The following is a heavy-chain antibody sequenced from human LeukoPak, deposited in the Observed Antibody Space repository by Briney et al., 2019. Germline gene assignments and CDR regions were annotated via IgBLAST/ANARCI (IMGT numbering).Heavy chain of an antibody. J-gene: IGHJ4*02. CDR3: ARQSMGPSTNLDY. V-gene: IGHV5-51*01. Sequence: GESLKISCKGSGYSFTSYWIGWVRQMPGKALEWMGIIYPGDSDTRYSPSFQGQVTISADKSISTAYLQWSSLKASDTAMYHCARQSMGPSTNLDYWGQGTLVTVSS. CDR2: IYPGDSDT. D-gene: IGHD2-8*01. CDR1: GYSFTSYW.